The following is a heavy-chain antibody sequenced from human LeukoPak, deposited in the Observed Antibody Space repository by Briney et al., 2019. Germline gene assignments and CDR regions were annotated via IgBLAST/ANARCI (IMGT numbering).Heavy chain of an antibody. Sequence: GESLKISCKGSGYSFTSYWIGWVRQMPGKGLEWMGIIYPGDSDTRYSPSFQGQVTISADKSISTAYLQWSSLKASGTAMYYCASTTYYYDSSGYWGAFDIWGQGIMVTVSS. CDR2: IYPGDSDT. CDR3: ASTTYYYDSSGYWGAFDI. V-gene: IGHV5-51*01. D-gene: IGHD3-22*01. J-gene: IGHJ3*02. CDR1: GYSFTSYW.